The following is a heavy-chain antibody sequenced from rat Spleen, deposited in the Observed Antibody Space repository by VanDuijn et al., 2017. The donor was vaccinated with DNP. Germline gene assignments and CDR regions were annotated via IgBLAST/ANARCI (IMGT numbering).Heavy chain of an antibody. CDR3: TRGSSLPGYLDY. J-gene: IGHJ2*01. CDR2: ISNTGDST. V-gene: IGHV5-46*01. CDR1: GFTFSSFP. D-gene: IGHD1-4*01. Sequence: EVQLVESGGGSVQPGRSMKLSCAASGFTFSSFPMAWVRQAPTKGLDWVATISNTGDSTDYRDSVRGRFTISRDNGESSLYLQMNSLWSEDTATYYCTRGSSLPGYLDYWGQGVLVTVSS.